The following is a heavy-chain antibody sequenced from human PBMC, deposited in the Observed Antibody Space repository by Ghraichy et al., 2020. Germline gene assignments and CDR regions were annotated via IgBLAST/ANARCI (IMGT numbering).Heavy chain of an antibody. CDR3: ARGGWDHAFDV. V-gene: IGHV3-74*01. Sequence: GGSLRLSCVASGFTFNNFWFHWVRQAPGKGLVWVSRINNDGSESIYADSVNGRFTVSRDNAKNTLYLQLNSLRTEDTAVYFCARGGWDHAFDVWGQGTAVTVSS. CDR1: GFTFNNFW. J-gene: IGHJ3*01. D-gene: IGHD1-26*01. CDR2: INNDGSES.